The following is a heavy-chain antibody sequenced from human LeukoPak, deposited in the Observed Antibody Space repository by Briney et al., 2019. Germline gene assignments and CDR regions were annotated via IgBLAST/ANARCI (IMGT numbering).Heavy chain of an antibody. CDR1: GFTVSSNY. CDR3: ARGVGGGFHFDP. D-gene: IGHD3-16*01. J-gene: IGHJ5*02. Sequence: SGGSLSLSCAASGFTVSSNYMSWVRQAPGKGLERVSVIYSGGSTYYADSVKGRFTISRDNSKNTLYLQMNSLRAEDTAVYYCARGVGGGFHFDPWGQGTLVTVSS. CDR2: IYSGGST. V-gene: IGHV3-53*01.